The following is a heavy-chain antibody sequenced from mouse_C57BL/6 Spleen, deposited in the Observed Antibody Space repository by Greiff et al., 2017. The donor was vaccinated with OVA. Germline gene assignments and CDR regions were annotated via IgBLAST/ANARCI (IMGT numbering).Heavy chain of an antibody. V-gene: IGHV10-1*01. J-gene: IGHJ2*01. CDR3: VRRDALLCFDY. CDR1: GFSFNTYA. Sequence: EVMLVESGGGLVQPKGSLKLSCAASGFSFNTYAMNWVRQAPGKGLEWVARIRSKSNNYATYYADSVKDRFTISRDDSESMLYLQMNNLKTEDTAMYYCVRRDALLCFDYWGQGTTLTVSS. D-gene: IGHD2-1*01. CDR2: IRSKSNNYAT.